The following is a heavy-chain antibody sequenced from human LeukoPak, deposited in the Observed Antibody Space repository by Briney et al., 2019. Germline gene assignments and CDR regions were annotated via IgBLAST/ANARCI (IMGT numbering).Heavy chain of an antibody. D-gene: IGHD6-13*01. CDR1: GFTFSSYA. V-gene: IGHV3-23*01. J-gene: IGHJ5*02. Sequence: GGCLRLSCAASGFTFSSYAMSWVRPAPGKGLEWVSSISGSGGSIYKADSVKGRFTISRDNSRNTLYLQTNSLRAEDTAVYYCGKDDIVAAGPFDPWGQGTLVTVSS. CDR3: GKDDIVAAGPFDP. CDR2: ISGSGGSI.